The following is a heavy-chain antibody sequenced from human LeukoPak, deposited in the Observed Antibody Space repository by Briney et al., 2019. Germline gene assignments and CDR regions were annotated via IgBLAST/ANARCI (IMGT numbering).Heavy chain of an antibody. V-gene: IGHV3-48*02. CDR2: ISSGSSTI. CDR3: ARAFSY. Sequence: GGSLRLSCAASGFTFSSYSMNWVRQAPGKGLEWVPYISSGSSTIYYADSVKGRFTISRDNAKNSLYLQMNSLRDDDTAVYYCARAFSYWGQGTLVTVSS. J-gene: IGHJ4*02. CDR1: GFTFSSYS.